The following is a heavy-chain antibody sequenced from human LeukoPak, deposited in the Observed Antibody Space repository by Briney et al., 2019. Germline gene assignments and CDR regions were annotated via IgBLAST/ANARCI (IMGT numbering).Heavy chain of an antibody. CDR1: GFTFSNAW. V-gene: IGHV3-15*01. CDR2: IKSKTDGGTT. Sequence: GGSLRLSCVASGFTFSNAWMTWVRQAPGKGLEWVGRIKSKTDGGTTDYAAPVKGRFTISRDDSKNTLYLQMNSLKTEDTAVYYCTTDNPLISIFGVVTLDYWGQGTLVTVSS. CDR3: TTDNPLISIFGVVTLDY. D-gene: IGHD3-3*01. J-gene: IGHJ4*02.